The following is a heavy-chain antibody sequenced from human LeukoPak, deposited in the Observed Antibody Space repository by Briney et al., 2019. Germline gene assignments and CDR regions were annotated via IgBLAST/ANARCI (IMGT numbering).Heavy chain of an antibody. J-gene: IGHJ5*02. D-gene: IGHD2-15*01. CDR2: ISGDGTTT. Sequence: GGSLRLSCSASGFSFSNYFMHWVRQAPGEGLVWVSRISGDGTTTIYAGSVKGRFTISRDNAKNTLYLQMNSLRAEDTAVYYCARRVDATRWFDPWGQGALVTVSS. V-gene: IGHV3-74*01. CDR3: ARRVDATRWFDP. CDR1: GFSFSNYF.